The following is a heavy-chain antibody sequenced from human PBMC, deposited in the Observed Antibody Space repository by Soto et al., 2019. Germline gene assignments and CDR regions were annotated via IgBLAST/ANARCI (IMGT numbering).Heavy chain of an antibody. V-gene: IGHV4-34*01. CDR1: GGSFSGHS. J-gene: IGHJ5*01. CDR2: INHSGRV. CDR3: STRAYDTNGYYRFDP. D-gene: IGHD3-22*01. Sequence: SETLSLTCAVYGGSFSGHSWTWIRQSPGKGLEWIGDINHSGRVNYSPSLKSRVTISLDTSKNQFPLTLSAVTAADTAMYYCSTRAYDTNGYYRFDPWGQGTLVTVSS.